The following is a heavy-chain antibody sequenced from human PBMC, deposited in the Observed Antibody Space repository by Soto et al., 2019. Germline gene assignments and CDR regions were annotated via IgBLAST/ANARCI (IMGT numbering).Heavy chain of an antibody. CDR2: MNPNSGNT. CDR1: GYTFTSYD. J-gene: IGHJ1*01. D-gene: IGHD6-19*01. Sequence: ASVKVSCKASGYTFTSYDINWLRQATGQGLEWMGWMNPNSGNTGYAQKFQGRVTMTRNTSISTAYMELSSLRSEDTAVYCCARRRYSSGYEYFQHWGQGTLVTVSS. CDR3: ARRRYSSGYEYFQH. V-gene: IGHV1-8*01.